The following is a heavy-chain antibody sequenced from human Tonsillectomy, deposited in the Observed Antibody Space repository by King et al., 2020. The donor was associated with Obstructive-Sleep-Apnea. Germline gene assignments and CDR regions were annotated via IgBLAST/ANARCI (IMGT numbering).Heavy chain of an antibody. V-gene: IGHV3-30*02. J-gene: IGHJ4*02. CDR3: ARGSYSSGWEGDY. CDR2: IRYDGSNK. Sequence: VQLVESGGGVVQPGRSLRLSCAASGFTFSNYGMHWVRQAPGKGLEWVAFIRYDGSNKYYGDSVKGRFTISRDNSKNPQYLQMNSLRPEDTAVYYCARGSYSSGWEGDYWGQGTLVIVSS. CDR1: GFTFSNYG. D-gene: IGHD6-19*01.